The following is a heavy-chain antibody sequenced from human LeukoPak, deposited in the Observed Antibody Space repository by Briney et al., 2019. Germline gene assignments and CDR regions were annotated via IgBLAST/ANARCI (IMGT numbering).Heavy chain of an antibody. CDR2: MNHSGST. V-gene: IGHV4-34*01. CDR3: ARHGFGSGWYYFDY. CDR1: GFSFNSHS. J-gene: IGHJ4*02. D-gene: IGHD6-19*01. Sequence: PGGSLRLSCAASGFSFNSHSMTWVRQPPGKGLEWIGEMNHSGSTNYNPSLKSRVTISVDTSKNQFSLKLSSVTAADTAVYYCARHGFGSGWYYFDYWGQGTLVTVSS.